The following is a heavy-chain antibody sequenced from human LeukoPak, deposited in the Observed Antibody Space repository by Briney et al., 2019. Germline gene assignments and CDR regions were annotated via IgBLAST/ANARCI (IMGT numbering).Heavy chain of an antibody. CDR1: GGSLSSYY. CDR3: ARMQASQQWLVLGGAFDI. J-gene: IGHJ3*02. V-gene: IGHV4-4*07. CDR2: IYTSGST. D-gene: IGHD6-19*01. Sequence: SETLSLTCTVSGGSLSSYYWSWIRQPAGNGLEWIGRIYTSGSTNYNPSLKSRVTMSVDTSKNQFSLKLSSVTAADTAVYYCARMQASQQWLVLGGAFDIWGQGTMVTVSS.